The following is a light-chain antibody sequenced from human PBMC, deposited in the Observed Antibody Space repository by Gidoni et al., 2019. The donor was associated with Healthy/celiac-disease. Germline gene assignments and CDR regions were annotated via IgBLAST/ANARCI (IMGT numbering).Light chain of an antibody. V-gene: IGLV1-40*01. CDR1: SSNIGAGYD. Sequence: QSVLTQPPSVSGAPGQRVTIPCTGRSSNIGAGYDVHWYQNRPGTAPKLLIYGNSNRPSGVPDRFSGYKSGTSASLASTGLQAEDEADYYCQSYDSSLSGSVVFGGGTKLTVL. CDR2: GNS. J-gene: IGLJ2*01. CDR3: QSYDSSLSGSVV.